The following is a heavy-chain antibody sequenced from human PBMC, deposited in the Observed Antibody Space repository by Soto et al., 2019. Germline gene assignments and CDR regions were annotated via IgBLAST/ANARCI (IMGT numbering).Heavy chain of an antibody. V-gene: IGHV3-30*18. CDR1: GFTFSSYG. CDR2: ISYDGSNK. J-gene: IGHJ4*02. Sequence: QVQLVESGGGVVQPGRSLRLSCAASGFTFSSYGMHWVRQAPGKGLEWVAVISYDGSNKYYADSVKGRFTISRDNSKNTLYLHMNSLRAEDTAVYYCAKDGTSIAAPNYWGQGTLVTVSS. CDR3: AKDGTSIAAPNY. D-gene: IGHD6-6*01.